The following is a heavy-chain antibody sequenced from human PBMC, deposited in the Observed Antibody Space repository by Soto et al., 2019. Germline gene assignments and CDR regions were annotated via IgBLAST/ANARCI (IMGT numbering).Heavy chain of an antibody. CDR2: ISGSGDKT. CDR1: GFTFSSYA. Sequence: EVQLLESGGGLAQTGGSLRLSCAASGFTFSSYAMNWVRQAPGKGLEWVSFISGSGDKTYYADSVKGRFTISRDNSKSTLSLQMNSLRAEDTAVYYCAKRNTMTRGGPAFDCWGQGTLVTVSS. CDR3: AKRNTMTRGGPAFDC. D-gene: IGHD3-10*01. J-gene: IGHJ4*02. V-gene: IGHV3-23*01.